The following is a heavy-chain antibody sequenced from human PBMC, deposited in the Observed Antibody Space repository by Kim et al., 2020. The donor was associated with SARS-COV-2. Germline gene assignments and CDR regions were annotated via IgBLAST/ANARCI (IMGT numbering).Heavy chain of an antibody. Sequence: VKGRFTISRYDSKNTLYLQMNSLKTEDTAVYYCTTTPYYYDSSGYYPFDYWGQGTLVTVSS. J-gene: IGHJ4*02. D-gene: IGHD3-22*01. V-gene: IGHV3-15*01. CDR3: TTTPYYYDSSGYYPFDY.